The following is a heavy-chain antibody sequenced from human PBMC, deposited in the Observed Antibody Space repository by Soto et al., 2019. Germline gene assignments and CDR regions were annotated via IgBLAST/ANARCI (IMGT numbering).Heavy chain of an antibody. J-gene: IGHJ6*02. D-gene: IGHD2-2*01. CDR3: ARDLFLSLEPGGMDV. CDR1: GFTFSDYY. V-gene: IGHV3-11*01. Sequence: PGGSLRLSCAASGFTFSDYYMSWIRQAPGKGLEWVSYISSSGSTIYYADSVKGRFTISRDNAKNSLYLQMNNLRAEDTAVYYCARDLFLSLEPGGMDVWGQGTTVTVSS. CDR2: ISSSGSTI.